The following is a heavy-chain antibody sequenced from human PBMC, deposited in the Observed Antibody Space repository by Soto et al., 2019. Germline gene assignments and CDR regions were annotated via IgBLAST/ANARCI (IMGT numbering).Heavy chain of an antibody. CDR2: IIPILGIA. D-gene: IGHD4-17*01. CDR3: AAEYGANSA. Sequence: QVQPVQSGAEVKKPGSSVKVSCKASGGTFSSYTINWVRQAPGQGLEWVGRIIPILGIAKNAQKFQGRVTITADKSTSTAYMELSSLRSEDTAVYYCAAEYGANSAWGQGTLVTVSS. V-gene: IGHV1-69*02. J-gene: IGHJ4*02. CDR1: GGTFSSYT.